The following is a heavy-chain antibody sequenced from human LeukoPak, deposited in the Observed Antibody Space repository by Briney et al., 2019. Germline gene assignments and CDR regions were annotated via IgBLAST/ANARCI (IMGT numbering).Heavy chain of an antibody. J-gene: IGHJ4*02. D-gene: IGHD2-8*01. CDR1: GGSISNTNW. V-gene: IGHV4-4*02. CDR3: SRENGAFSPFGY. Sequence: PSETLSLTCGVSGGSISNTNWWSWVRPPPGQGLEWIGEISLTGLTHYNPSLESRVTVSLDKSKNQLSLNLTSVTAADTAVYYSSRENGAFSPFGYWGQGTLVIVSS. CDR2: ISLTGLT.